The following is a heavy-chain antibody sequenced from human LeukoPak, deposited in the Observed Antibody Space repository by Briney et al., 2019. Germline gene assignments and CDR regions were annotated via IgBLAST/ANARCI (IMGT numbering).Heavy chain of an antibody. D-gene: IGHD3-22*01. CDR3: ARHAYYYDSSGYWGPFDY. CDR2: ISSSSSYT. Sequence: PGGSLRLSCAASGFSFSDYYMSWIRQAPGKGLEWVSYISSSSSYTNYADSVKGRFTISRDNAKNSLYLQMNSLRAEDTAVYYCARHAYYYDSSGYWGPFDYWGQGTLVTVSS. CDR1: GFSFSDYY. V-gene: IGHV3-11*06. J-gene: IGHJ4*02.